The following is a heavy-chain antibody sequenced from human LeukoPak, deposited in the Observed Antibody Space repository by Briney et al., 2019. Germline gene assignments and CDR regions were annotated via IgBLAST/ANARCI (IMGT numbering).Heavy chain of an antibody. CDR1: GFIFNNYG. J-gene: IGHJ5*02. CDR2: ISNDGGGT. Sequence: GGSLRLSCAASGFIFNNYGLIWVRQAPGKGLEWVSAISNDGGGTNYADFVKGRFTISRDNSKNTLFLQMNSLRAEDTALYYCAKGSSGDFVDLWGQGTLVTVSS. D-gene: IGHD3-22*01. CDR3: AKGSSGDFVDL. V-gene: IGHV3-23*01.